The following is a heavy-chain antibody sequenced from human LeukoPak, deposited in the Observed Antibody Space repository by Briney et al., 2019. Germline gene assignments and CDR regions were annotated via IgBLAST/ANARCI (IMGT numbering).Heavy chain of an antibody. CDR3: ARWVGTGYCSGGTCYNWFDP. Sequence: SETLSLTCTVSGGSISSYYWSRIRQPAGKGLEWIGRIYTSGNTNYNPSLKSRVTMSLDTSKSQFSLKLSSVTAADTAVYYCARWVGTGYCSGGTCYNWFDPWGQGTLVTVSS. J-gene: IGHJ5*02. D-gene: IGHD2-15*01. CDR1: GGSISSYY. CDR2: IYTSGNT. V-gene: IGHV4-4*07.